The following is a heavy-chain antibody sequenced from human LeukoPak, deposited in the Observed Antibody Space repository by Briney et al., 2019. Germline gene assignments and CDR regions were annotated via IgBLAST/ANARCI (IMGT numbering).Heavy chain of an antibody. D-gene: IGHD2-15*01. CDR1: GYTFTNYG. V-gene: IGHV1-18*01. CDR2: ISAYNGNT. Sequence: ASVKVSCKASGYTFTNYGISWVRQAPGLGLEWMGWISAYNGNTNYAQKVQGRVTMTTDTSTSTAYMALRSLRFDDTAVYYCAREAGSCSSGICYAFDFWGQGTLVTVSS. CDR3: AREAGSCSSGICYAFDF. J-gene: IGHJ4*02.